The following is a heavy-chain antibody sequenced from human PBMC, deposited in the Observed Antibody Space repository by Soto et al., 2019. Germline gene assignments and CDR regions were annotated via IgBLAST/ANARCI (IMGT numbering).Heavy chain of an antibody. CDR3: AKQEDYYAAFDI. CDR1: GYTLTELS. CDR2: FDPEDGET. J-gene: IGHJ3*02. V-gene: IGHV1-24*01. D-gene: IGHD1-26*01. Sequence: GASVKVSCKFSGYTLTELSMHCVRQAPGKGLEWMGGFDPEDGETIYAQKFQGRVTMTEDTSTDTAYMELSSLRSEDTAVYYCAKQEDYYAAFDIWGQGTMVTVSS.